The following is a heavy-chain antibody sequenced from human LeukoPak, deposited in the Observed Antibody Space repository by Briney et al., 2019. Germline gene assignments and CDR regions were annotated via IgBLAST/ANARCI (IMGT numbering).Heavy chain of an antibody. V-gene: IGHV4-39*07. Sequence: PSESLSLTCSVSGGSISSSRSYWGWIRQPQGKGLEWIGSIYYSGRSFDTPALKSRVTISADTSKNQFSLKLSSVTAADTAVYDCAREQPSIMITFGGVIETFNWFDPWGQGTLVTVSS. CDR1: GGSISSSRSY. J-gene: IGHJ5*02. D-gene: IGHD3-16*02. CDR2: IYYSGRS. CDR3: AREQPSIMITFGGVIETFNWFDP.